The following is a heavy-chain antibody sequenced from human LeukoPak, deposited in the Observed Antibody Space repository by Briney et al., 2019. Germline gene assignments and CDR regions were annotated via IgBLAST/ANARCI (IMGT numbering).Heavy chain of an antibody. V-gene: IGHV3-23*01. CDR1: GFTFGSYD. J-gene: IGHJ4*02. CDR2: ISGSGGST. CDR3: ARDLGYSSGPNY. D-gene: IGHD6-19*01. Sequence: PGGSLRLSCAASGFTFGSYDMSWVRQAPGKGLEWVSAISGSGGSTYYADSVKGRFTISRDNSKNTLYLQMNSLRAEDTAVYYCARDLGYSSGPNYWGQGTRVTVSS.